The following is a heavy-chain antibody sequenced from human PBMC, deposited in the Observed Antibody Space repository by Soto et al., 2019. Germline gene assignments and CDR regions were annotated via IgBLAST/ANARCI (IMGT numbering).Heavy chain of an antibody. CDR3: AIDRSAYSKEGWIHP. J-gene: IGHJ5*02. CDR1: GGSISSGDYY. Sequence: PSETLSLTCTVSGGSISSGDYYWSWIRQPPGKGLEWIGYIYYSGSTYYNPSLKSRVTISVDTSKNQFSLKLSSVTAADTAVYYCAIDRSAYSKEGWIHPRGQATLVTGSS. CDR2: IYYSGST. D-gene: IGHD4-4*01. V-gene: IGHV4-30-4*01.